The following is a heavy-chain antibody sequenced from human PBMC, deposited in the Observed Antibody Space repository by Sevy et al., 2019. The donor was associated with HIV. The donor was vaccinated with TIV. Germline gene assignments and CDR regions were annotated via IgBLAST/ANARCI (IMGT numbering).Heavy chain of an antibody. CDR1: GDSISNSV. D-gene: IGHD3-22*01. CDR3: ARDYYDDRPRWFDP. J-gene: IGHJ5*02. CDR2: LYYSGNT. V-gene: IGHV4-59*01. Sequence: SETLSLTCTVSGDSISNSVWSWIRQPPGKGLEWIGYLYYSGNTNYNPSLKTRVTISVDTSKNQFSLSLKSVTAADTDVYYCARDYYDDRPRWFDPWGQGTLVTVSS.